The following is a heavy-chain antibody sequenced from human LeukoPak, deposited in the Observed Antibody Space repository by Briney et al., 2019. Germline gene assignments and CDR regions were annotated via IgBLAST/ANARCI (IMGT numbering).Heavy chain of an antibody. CDR2: INHSGST. J-gene: IGHJ4*02. V-gene: IGHV4-34*01. CDR1: GGSFSGYY. CDR3: ARLEPFTMVRGYLDY. D-gene: IGHD3-10*01. Sequence: PSETLSLTCAVYGGSFSGYYWSWIRQPPGKGLEWIGEINHSGSTNYNPSLKSRVTISVDTSKNQFSLKLSSVTAADTAVYYCARLEPFTMVRGYLDYWGQGTLVTVSS.